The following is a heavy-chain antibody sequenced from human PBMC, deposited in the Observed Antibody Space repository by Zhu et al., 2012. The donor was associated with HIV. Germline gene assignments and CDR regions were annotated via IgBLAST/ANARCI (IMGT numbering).Heavy chain of an antibody. CDR1: GLTFSSSW. CDR2: IKPDGSDT. D-gene: IGHD2-21*01. CDR3: ARDSVGTSCGNLPPGCVEYFPH. Sequence: EVQLVESGGGLVQPGGSLRLSCVASGLTFSSSWMTWVRQAPGKGLEWVATIKPDGSDTYYVDSVKGRFTISRDNAQNSVFLQMNILRAEDTAVYYCARDSVGTSCGNLPPGCVEYFPHVGPGPPVVTVSS. J-gene: IGHJ1*01. V-gene: IGHV3-7*01.